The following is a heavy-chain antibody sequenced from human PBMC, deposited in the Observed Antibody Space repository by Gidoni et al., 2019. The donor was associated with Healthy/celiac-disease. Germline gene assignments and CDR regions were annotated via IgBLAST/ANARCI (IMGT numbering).Heavy chain of an antibody. CDR3: ARWISAWGSGDWFDP. D-gene: IGHD5-12*01. Sequence: QLQLQESGPGLVKPSETLSLTCTVSGGSISSSSYYWGWISQPPGKGLEWIGSIYYSGSTYYNPSLKSRVTISVDTSKNQFSLKLSSVTAADTAVYYCARWISAWGSGDWFDPWGQGTLVTVSS. CDR1: GGSISSSSYY. CDR2: IYYSGST. J-gene: IGHJ5*02. V-gene: IGHV4-39*01.